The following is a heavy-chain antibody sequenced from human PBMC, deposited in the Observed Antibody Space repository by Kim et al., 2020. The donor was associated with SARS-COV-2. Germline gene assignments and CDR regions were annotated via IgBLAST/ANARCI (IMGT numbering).Heavy chain of an antibody. CDR1: GFTFSSYA. CDR3: AKDSYYGMDV. J-gene: IGHJ6*02. CDR2: IYSGGSST. V-gene: IGHV3-23*03. Sequence: GGSLRLSCAASGFTFSSYAMSWVRQAPGKGLEWVSVIYSGGSSTYYADSVKGRFTISRDNSKNTLYLQMNSLRAEDTAVYYCAKDSYYGMDVWGQGTTVTVSS.